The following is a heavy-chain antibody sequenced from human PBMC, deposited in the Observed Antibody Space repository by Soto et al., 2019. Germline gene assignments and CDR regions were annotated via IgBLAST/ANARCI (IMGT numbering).Heavy chain of an antibody. CDR2: INPNSGGT. CDR3: ASMRGSDPAHHNRFAS. J-gene: IGHJ5*01. D-gene: IGHD3-16*01. Sequence: AVKVSCKASGYTFTGYYMHWVRQAPGQGLEWMGWINPNSGGTNYAQKFQGRVTMTRDTSISTAYMELSRLRSDDTAVYYCASMRGSDPAHHNRFASSGQRTPVTVSS. CDR1: GYTFTGYY. V-gene: IGHV1-2*02.